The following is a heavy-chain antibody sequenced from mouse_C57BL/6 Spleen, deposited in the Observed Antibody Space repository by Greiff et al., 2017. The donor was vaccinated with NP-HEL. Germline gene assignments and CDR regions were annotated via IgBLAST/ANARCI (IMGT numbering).Heavy chain of an antibody. J-gene: IGHJ1*03. CDR1: GYAFSSYW. V-gene: IGHV1-80*01. CDR3: ARNFITTVGYFDV. D-gene: IGHD1-1*01. Sequence: VQLQQSGAELVKPGASVKISCKASGYAFSSYWMNWVKQRPGKGLEWIGQIYPGDGDTNYNGKFKGKATLTADKSSSTAYMQLSSLTSEDSAVYFCARNFITTVGYFDVWGTGTTVTVSS. CDR2: IYPGDGDT.